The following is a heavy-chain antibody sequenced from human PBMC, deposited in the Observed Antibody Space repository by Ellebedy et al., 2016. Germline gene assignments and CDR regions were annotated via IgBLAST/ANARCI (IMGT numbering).Heavy chain of an antibody. CDR2: INSDTY. CDR3: ARGARDGYEIDL. J-gene: IGHJ5*02. D-gene: IGHD5-24*01. CDR1: GFRFSDYT. V-gene: IGHV3-69-1*01. Sequence: GGSLRLSCAASGFRFSDYTMNWVRQAPGKGLEWVSSINSDTYSYPDSVQGRFTISRDNAKNSLYLQMNSLRAEDTAVYYCARGARDGYEIDLWGQGTLVTVSS.